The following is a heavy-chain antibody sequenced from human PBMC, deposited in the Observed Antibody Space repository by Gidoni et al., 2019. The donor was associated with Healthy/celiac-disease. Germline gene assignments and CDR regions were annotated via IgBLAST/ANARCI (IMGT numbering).Heavy chain of an antibody. J-gene: IGHJ4*02. D-gene: IGHD6-13*01. CDR1: GFTFRSYA. CDR2: ISGSGGST. V-gene: IGHV3-23*01. Sequence: EVQLLESGGGLVQPGGSLRLSCAASGFTFRSYAMSWVREAPGKGLEWVSAISGSGGSTYYADSVKGRFTISRDNSKNTLYLQMNSLRAEDTAVYYCAKDRGSSWYELGLLWGQGTLVTVSS. CDR3: AKDRGSSWYELGLL.